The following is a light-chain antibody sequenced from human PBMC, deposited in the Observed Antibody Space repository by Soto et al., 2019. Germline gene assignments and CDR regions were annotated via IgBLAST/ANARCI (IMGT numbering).Light chain of an antibody. CDR1: QSVNDY. CDR3: QQRATWPPS. V-gene: IGKV3-11*01. J-gene: IGKJ4*01. CDR2: DAS. Sequence: EVVLTQSPGTLSLSPGERATLSCRASQSVNDYLAWYQQKPGQPPRLLIFDASNRATGFPARFSGGGSGTHLTITISSLEPEDFEVYCCQQRATWPPSFGGGTKLEI.